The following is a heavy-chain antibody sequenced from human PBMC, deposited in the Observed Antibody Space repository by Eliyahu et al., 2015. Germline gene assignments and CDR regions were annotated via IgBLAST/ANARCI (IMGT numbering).Heavy chain of an antibody. CDR1: GGSFXGYY. CDR3: ATNKYWYFDL. CDR2: ILHSGST. V-gene: IGHV4-34*12. Sequence: QVQLQQWGAGLLKXXETLSXTCAVYGGSFXGYYWSWIRQPPGKGLEWIGEILHSGSTNYNPSFKSRVTISVDTSKNQFSLKLSSVTAADTAVYYCATNKYWYFDLWGRGTLVTVSS. J-gene: IGHJ2*01.